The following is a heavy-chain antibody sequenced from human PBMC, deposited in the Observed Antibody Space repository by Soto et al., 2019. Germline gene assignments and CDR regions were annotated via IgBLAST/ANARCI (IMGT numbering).Heavy chain of an antibody. CDR2: IIPIFGTA. CDR3: ARPNSNYVRSFDY. CDR1: GGTFSSYA. J-gene: IGHJ4*02. D-gene: IGHD4-4*01. V-gene: IGHV1-69*13. Sequence: SAKVSCKAHGGTFSSYAISWVRQSPGQGLEWMGGIIPIFGTANYAQKFQGRVTITADESTSTAYMELSSLRSEDTAVYYCARPNSNYVRSFDYWGQGTLVTVSS.